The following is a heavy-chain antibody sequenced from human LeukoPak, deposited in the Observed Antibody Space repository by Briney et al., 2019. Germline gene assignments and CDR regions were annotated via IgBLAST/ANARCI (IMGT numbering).Heavy chain of an antibody. D-gene: IGHD3-9*01. CDR1: GFTVSSNY. CDR2: IYSGGST. CDR3: ARGYYDILTGYYTNDAFDI. J-gene: IGHJ3*02. V-gene: IGHV3-53*04. Sequence: PGGSLRLSCAASGFTVSSNYMSWVRQAPGKGLEWVSVIYSGGSTYYADSVKGRFTTSRHNSKNTLYLQMNSLRAEDTAVYYCARGYYDILTGYYTNDAFDIWGQGTMVTVSS.